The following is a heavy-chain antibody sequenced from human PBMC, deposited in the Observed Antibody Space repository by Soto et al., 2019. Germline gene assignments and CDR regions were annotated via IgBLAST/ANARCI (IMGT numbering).Heavy chain of an antibody. Sequence: GGSLRLSCAASGFTFSSYWMSWVRQAPGKGLEWVANIKQDGSEKYYVDSVKGRFTISRDNAKNSLYLQMNSLRAEDTAEYYCARETMVRGALDYYYGMDVWGQGTTVTVSS. CDR2: IKQDGSEK. D-gene: IGHD3-10*01. J-gene: IGHJ6*02. V-gene: IGHV3-7*03. CDR3: ARETMVRGALDYYYGMDV. CDR1: GFTFSSYW.